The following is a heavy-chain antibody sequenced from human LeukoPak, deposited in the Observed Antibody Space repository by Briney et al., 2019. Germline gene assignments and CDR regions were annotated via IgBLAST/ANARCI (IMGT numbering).Heavy chain of an antibody. D-gene: IGHD3-3*01. CDR2: IYPGDSDT. V-gene: IGHV5-51*01. J-gene: IGHJ4*02. Sequence: GESLKISCKGSGYSFTSYWIGWVRQMPGKGLEWMGIIYPGDSDTRYSPSFQGQVTISADKSISTAYLQWSSLKASDTAMYYCARTTYYDFWSGYWGLGYFDYWGQGTLVTVSS. CDR1: GYSFTSYW. CDR3: ARTTYYDFWSGYWGLGYFDY.